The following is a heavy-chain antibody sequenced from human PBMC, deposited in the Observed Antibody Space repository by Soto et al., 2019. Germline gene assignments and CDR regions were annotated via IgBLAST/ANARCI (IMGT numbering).Heavy chain of an antibody. CDR1: GFTFSNYW. CDR3: VRGSTRDY. J-gene: IGHJ4*02. Sequence: HPGGSLRLSCAASGFTFSNYWMHWVRQAPEKGLVWVSRINSDGSSTTYADSVKGRFTISRDNAKNTLYLQMNRRRDEDTALYYCVRGSTRDYWGQGT. CDR2: INSDGSST. V-gene: IGHV3-74*01.